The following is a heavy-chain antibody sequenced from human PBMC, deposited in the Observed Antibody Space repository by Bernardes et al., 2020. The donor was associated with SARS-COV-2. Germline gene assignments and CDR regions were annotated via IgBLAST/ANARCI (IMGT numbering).Heavy chain of an antibody. D-gene: IGHD3-22*01. Sequence: GSLRLSCAASGFTFSSYGMHWVRQAPGKGLEWVAVIWYDGSNKYYADSVKGRFTISRDNSKNTLYLQMNSLRAEDTAVYYCARDLYYYDSSGYYYPQYYYYGMDVWGQGTTVTVSS. J-gene: IGHJ6*02. CDR2: IWYDGSNK. V-gene: IGHV3-33*01. CDR1: GFTFSSYG. CDR3: ARDLYYYDSSGYYYPQYYYYGMDV.